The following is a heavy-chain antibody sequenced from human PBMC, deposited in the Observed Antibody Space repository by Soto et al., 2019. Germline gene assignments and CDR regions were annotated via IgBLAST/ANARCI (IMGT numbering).Heavy chain of an antibody. CDR1: GGSISSGDYY. J-gene: IGHJ5*02. CDR2: MFYTGNT. V-gene: IGHV4-30-4*08. D-gene: IGHD2-2*01. CDR3: ARVVGFCCSSSSRGRNWFDP. Sequence: SETLSLTCSVSGGSISSGDYYWVWIRQRPGKGLEWIGYMFYTGNTYYNPSLKSRVAISVDTSKNQFSLKLSPGTAADTADYYCARVVGFCCSSSSRGRNWFDPWGHGTLVTVSS.